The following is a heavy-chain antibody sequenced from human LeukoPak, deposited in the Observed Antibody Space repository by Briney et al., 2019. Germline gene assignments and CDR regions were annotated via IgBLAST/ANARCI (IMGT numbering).Heavy chain of an antibody. CDR2: ISYDGSNK. CDR1: GFTFSSYA. Sequence: PGGSLRLSCAASGFTFSSYAMHWVRQAPGKGLEWVAVISYDGSNKYYADSVKGRFTISRDNSKNTLYLQMNSLRAEDTAVYYCASRTYYYDSSGRNWFDPWGQGTLVTVSS. V-gene: IGHV3-30-3*01. D-gene: IGHD3-22*01. CDR3: ASRTYYYDSSGRNWFDP. J-gene: IGHJ5*02.